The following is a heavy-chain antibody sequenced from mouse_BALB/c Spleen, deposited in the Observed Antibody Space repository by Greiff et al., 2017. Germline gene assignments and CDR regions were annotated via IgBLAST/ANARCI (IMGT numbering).Heavy chain of an antibody. J-gene: IGHJ2*01. V-gene: IGHV1-54*01. CDR3: ARGSFYAMDY. D-gene: IGHD2-3*01. Sequence: QVQLQQSGAELVRPGTSVKVSCKASGYAFTNYLIEWVKQRPGQGLEWIGVINPGSGGTNYNEKFKGKATLTADKSSSTAYMQLSSLTSDDSAVYFCARGSFYAMDYWGQGTTLTVSS. CDR2: INPGSGGT. CDR1: GYAFTNYL.